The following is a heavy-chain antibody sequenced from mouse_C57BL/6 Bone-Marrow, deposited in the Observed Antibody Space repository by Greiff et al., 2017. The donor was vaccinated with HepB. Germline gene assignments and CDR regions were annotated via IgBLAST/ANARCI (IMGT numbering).Heavy chain of an antibody. CDR1: GYTFTSYW. J-gene: IGHJ2*01. Sequence: QVQLQQPGAELVKPGASVKLSCKASGYTFTSYWMHWVKQRPGQGLEWIGMIHPNSGSTNYNEKFKSKATLTVAKSSSTAYMQLSSLTSEDSAVYYCARGIYYGNYYFDYWGQGTTLTVSS. CDR2: IHPNSGST. D-gene: IGHD2-1*01. CDR3: ARGIYYGNYYFDY. V-gene: IGHV1-64*01.